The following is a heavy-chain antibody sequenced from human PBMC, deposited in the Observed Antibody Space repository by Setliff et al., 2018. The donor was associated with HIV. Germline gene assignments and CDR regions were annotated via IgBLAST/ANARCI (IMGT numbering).Heavy chain of an antibody. CDR1: GGSFSGYY. CDR3: ARGNGHWRY. V-gene: IGHV4-34*01. CDR2: INHSGST. Sequence: PSETLSLTCAVYGGSFSGYYWSWIRQPPGKGLEWIGEINHSGSTNYNPSLKGRITISVDASKNQFSLKMTSVTAADASIYYCARGNGHWRYWGQGSLVTVSS. J-gene: IGHJ4*02. D-gene: IGHD1-20*01.